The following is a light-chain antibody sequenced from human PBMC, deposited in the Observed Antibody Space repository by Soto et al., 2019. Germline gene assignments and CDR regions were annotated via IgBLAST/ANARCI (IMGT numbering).Light chain of an antibody. CDR1: QSVSSSY. V-gene: IGKV3-20*01. CDR3: QQYGSSPQT. CDR2: GAS. J-gene: IGKJ2*01. Sequence: EIVLTQSPGTLSLSPGARATLSCRASQSVSSSYLAWYQHKPGQAPRLLIYGASSRATGIPDRFSGSGSGTDFTLTISRLEPEDFAVYYCQQYGSSPQTFGQGTKLEIK.